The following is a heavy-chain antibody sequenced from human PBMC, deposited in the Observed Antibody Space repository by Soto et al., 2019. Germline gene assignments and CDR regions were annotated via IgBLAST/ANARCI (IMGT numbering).Heavy chain of an antibody. D-gene: IGHD2-2*01. V-gene: IGHV4-28*01. CDR1: GSSINSDNW. J-gene: IGHJ4*02. CDR2: IFSTGTT. Sequence: QVQLQESGPGLVRPSDTLSLTCGVSGSSINSDNWWGWIRQPPGKGLEWIGYIFSTGTTSYNPSLKSRVTMSVETSNNQFSLRLNSVTAVDTAVYYCASKPTSLYYFDFWGQGTLVTVSS. CDR3: ASKPTSLYYFDF.